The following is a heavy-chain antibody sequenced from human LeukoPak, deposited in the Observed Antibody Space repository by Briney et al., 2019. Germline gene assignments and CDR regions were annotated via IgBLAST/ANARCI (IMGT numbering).Heavy chain of an antibody. CDR2: INHSGST. D-gene: IGHD6-19*01. V-gene: IGHV4-34*01. Sequence: SETLSLTCAVYGGSFSGYYWSWIRQPPGKGLEWIGEINHSGSTNYNPSLKSRVTISVDTSKNQFSLKLSSVTAADTAVYYCARGISGWYYFDYWGQGTLVTVSS. J-gene: IGHJ4*02. CDR1: GGSFSGYY. CDR3: ARGISGWYYFDY.